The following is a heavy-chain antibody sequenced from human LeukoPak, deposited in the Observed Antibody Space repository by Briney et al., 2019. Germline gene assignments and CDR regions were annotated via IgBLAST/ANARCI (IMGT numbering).Heavy chain of an antibody. D-gene: IGHD1-26*01. Sequence: SETLSLTCAVLGRSFRVDYWGSLPERPGKGVECVWEFYHIGRTNYNPSLQSRVTISVHPSKNQFSLKLSSVTAADTAVYYCARNSGSRPPRRPESFQHWGQPSLVTVSS. V-gene: IGHV4-34*01. CDR3: ARNSGSRPPRRPESFQH. J-gene: IGHJ1*01. CDR2: FYHIGRT. CDR1: GRSFRVDY.